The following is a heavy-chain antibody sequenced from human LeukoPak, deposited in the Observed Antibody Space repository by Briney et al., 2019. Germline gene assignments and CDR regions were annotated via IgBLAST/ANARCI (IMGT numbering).Heavy chain of an antibody. J-gene: IGHJ4*02. CDR2: LITIFPPA. CDR3: AREGYMYGYDY. CDR1: GGSCISYA. V-gene: IGHV1-69*13. Sequence: SVKVSCKASGGSCISYAVGWVRQAPGQGLEWMGGLITIFPPASYAQKFQGRVTISADESTNTAYMELSSLRSEDTAVYYCAREGYMYGYDYWGQGTLVTVSS. D-gene: IGHD5-18*01.